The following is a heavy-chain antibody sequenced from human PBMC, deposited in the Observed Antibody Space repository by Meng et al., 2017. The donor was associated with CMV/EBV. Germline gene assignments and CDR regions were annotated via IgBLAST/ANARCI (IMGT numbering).Heavy chain of an antibody. J-gene: IGHJ5*02. D-gene: IGHD2-2*02. Sequence: GESLKISCAASGFTFSSYAMSWVRQAPGKGLEWVSAISGSGGSTYYADSVKGRFTISRDNSKNTLYLQMNSLRAEDTAVYYCAKGLGIVVGPAAIWGSSSSGGGNWFDPWGQGTLVTVSS. CDR1: GFTFSSYA. V-gene: IGHV3-23*01. CDR2: ISGSGGST. CDR3: AKGLGIVVGPAAIWGSSSSGGGNWFDP.